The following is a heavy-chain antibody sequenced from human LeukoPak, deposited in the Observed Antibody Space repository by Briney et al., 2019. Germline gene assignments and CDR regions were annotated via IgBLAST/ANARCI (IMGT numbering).Heavy chain of an antibody. V-gene: IGHV1-2*04. CDR3: ARGYCSGGSCYGWFDP. J-gene: IGHJ5*02. CDR1: GYTFTGYY. D-gene: IGHD2-15*01. CDR2: TNPNSVGT. Sequence: ASVKVSCKASGYTFTGYYMHWVRQAPGQGLEWMGWTNPNSVGTNYAQKFQGWVTMTRDTSISTAYMELSRLRSDDTAVYYCARGYCSGGSCYGWFDPWGQGNLVTVSS.